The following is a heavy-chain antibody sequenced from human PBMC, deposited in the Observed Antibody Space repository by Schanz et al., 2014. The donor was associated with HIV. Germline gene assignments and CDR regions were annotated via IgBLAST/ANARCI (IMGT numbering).Heavy chain of an antibody. J-gene: IGHJ6*02. V-gene: IGHV3-23*01. CDR3: ARDAASHSYGSTMDV. Sequence: EVQLLESGGGLVQPGGSLRLSCAASGFTFSNYAMTWVRQAPGKGLEWVSAISGGSTYYADSVKGRFTISRDNSKNTLSLQMSSLRAEDTAVYYCARDAASHSYGSTMDVWGQGTTVTVSS. CDR1: GFTFSNYA. CDR2: ISGGST. D-gene: IGHD5-18*01.